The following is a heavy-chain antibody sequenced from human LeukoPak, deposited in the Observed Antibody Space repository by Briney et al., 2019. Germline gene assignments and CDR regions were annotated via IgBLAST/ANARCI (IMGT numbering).Heavy chain of an antibody. CDR2: ISYDGSNK. CDR1: GFTFSSYA. CDR3: AKVFPPGGITMIPGAVYYFDY. J-gene: IGHJ4*02. Sequence: GGSLRLSCAASGFTFSSYAMHWVRQAPGKGLEWVAVISYDGSNKYYADSVKGRFTISRDNSKNTLYLQMNSLRAEDTAVYYCAKVFPPGGITMIPGAVYYFDYWGQGTLVTVSS. D-gene: IGHD3-22*01. V-gene: IGHV3-30*04.